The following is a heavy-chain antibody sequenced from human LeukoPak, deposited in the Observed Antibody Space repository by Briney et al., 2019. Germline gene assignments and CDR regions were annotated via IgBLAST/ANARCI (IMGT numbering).Heavy chain of an antibody. D-gene: IGHD3-16*01. CDR3: ARNRSEPLGNGGSFDY. CDR1: GVSINTCCYY. V-gene: IGHV4-39*02. J-gene: IGHJ4*02. CDR2: IFNSGST. Sequence: PSETLSLTCDVSGVSINTCCYYWTWIRQPPGKGLEWIGSIFNSGSTYYNPSLKSRVTISADTSKRHFSLKLSSVTAADTAVYYCARNRSEPLGNGGSFDYWGQGTLVTVSS.